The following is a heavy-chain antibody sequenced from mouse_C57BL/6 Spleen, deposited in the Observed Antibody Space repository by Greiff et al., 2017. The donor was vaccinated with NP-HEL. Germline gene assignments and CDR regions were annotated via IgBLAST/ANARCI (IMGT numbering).Heavy chain of an antibody. V-gene: IGHV1-19*01. CDR3: AREGLRGYAMDY. Sequence: VQLQQSGPVLVKPGASVKMSCKASGYTFTDYYMNWVKQSHGKSLEWIGVINPYNGGTSYNQKFKGKATLTVDKSSSTAYMELNSLTSEDSAVYCCAREGLRGYAMDYWGQGTSVTVSS. CDR2: INPYNGGT. J-gene: IGHJ4*01. CDR1: GYTFTDYY. D-gene: IGHD2-4*01.